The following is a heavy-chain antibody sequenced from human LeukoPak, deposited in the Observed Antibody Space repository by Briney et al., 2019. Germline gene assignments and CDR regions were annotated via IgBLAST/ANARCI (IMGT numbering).Heavy chain of an antibody. CDR2: IRYDGSNK. D-gene: IGHD4/OR15-4a*01. CDR1: GFTFSSYG. CDR3: AKAWDYGHAIYYYYYMDV. J-gene: IGHJ6*03. Sequence: GGSLRLSCAASGFTFSSYGMHWVRQAPGKGLEWVAFIRYDGSNKYYADSVKGRFTISRDNSKNTLYLQMNSLRAEDTAVYYCAKAWDYGHAIYYYYYMDVWGKGTTVTISS. V-gene: IGHV3-30*02.